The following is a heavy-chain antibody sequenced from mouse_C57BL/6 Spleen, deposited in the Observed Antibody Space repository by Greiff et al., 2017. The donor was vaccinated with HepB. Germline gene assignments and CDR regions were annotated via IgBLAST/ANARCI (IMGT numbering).Heavy chain of an antibody. J-gene: IGHJ2*01. CDR1: GFSLTSYA. V-gene: IGHV2-9-1*01. Sequence: VQLVESGPGLVAPSQSLSITCTVSGFSLTSYAISWVRQPPGKGLEWLGVIWTGGGTNYNSALKSRLSISKDNSKSQVFLKMNSLQTDDTARYYCARNWGFYDGYYFDYWGQGTTLTVSS. CDR2: IWTGGGT. CDR3: ARNWGFYDGYYFDY. D-gene: IGHD2-3*01.